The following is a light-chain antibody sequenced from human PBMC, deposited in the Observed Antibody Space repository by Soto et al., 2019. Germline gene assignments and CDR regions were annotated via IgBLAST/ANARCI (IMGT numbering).Light chain of an antibody. CDR2: EGS. J-gene: IGLJ2*01. CDR3: CSYAGSNTVI. CDR1: SSDVGSYNL. V-gene: IGLV2-23*01. Sequence: QSVLTQPASVSGSPGQSITISCTGTSSDVGSYNLVSWYQQHPGKAPKLMNYEGSKRPSGVSDRFSGSKSGNTASMTISGLQAEDEADYHCCSYAGSNTVIFGGGTQVTVL.